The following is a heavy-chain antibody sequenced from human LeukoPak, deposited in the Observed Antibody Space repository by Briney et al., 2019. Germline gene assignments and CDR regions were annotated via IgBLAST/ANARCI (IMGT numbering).Heavy chain of an antibody. Sequence: GRSLRLSCAASGLTFSSYGMHWVRQAPGKGLEWVAVIWYDGSNKYYADSVKGRFTISRDNSKNTLYLQMNSLRAEDTAVYYCASNLDGGPAVYYYYGMDVWGQGTTVTVSS. CDR2: IWYDGSNK. CDR3: ASNLDGGPAVYYYYGMDV. CDR1: GLTFSSYG. D-gene: IGHD4-23*01. V-gene: IGHV3-33*01. J-gene: IGHJ6*02.